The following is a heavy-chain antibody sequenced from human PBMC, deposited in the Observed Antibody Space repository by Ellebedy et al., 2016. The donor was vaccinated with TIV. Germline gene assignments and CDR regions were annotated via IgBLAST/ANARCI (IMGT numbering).Heavy chain of an antibody. Sequence: MPGGPLRLSCTVSGGPIPTSGYYRDWIRQPPGKGREWIGKTYYSGSTYYNPSLTSRVTTSVHTSKNQVSLTLSSVTAADTAVYYCATRILAVALNAFDIWGKGTMVTVSS. CDR3: ATRILAVALNAFDI. CDR1: GGPIPTSGYY. V-gene: IGHV4-39*07. D-gene: IGHD6-19*01. J-gene: IGHJ3*02. CDR2: TYYSGST.